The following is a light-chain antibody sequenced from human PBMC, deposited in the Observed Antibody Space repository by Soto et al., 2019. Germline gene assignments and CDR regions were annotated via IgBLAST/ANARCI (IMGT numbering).Light chain of an antibody. CDR3: QQYNSWPRT. CDR2: GAS. Sequence: EIVMTQSPATLSVSLGDRATLSCRASQSVSSNLAWYQQKPGQAPRLLIYGASTRATGIPARFSGSGSGTDFTLTISSLQSEDFAVYYCQQYNSWPRTFGQGTKVEIK. J-gene: IGKJ1*01. CDR1: QSVSSN. V-gene: IGKV3-15*01.